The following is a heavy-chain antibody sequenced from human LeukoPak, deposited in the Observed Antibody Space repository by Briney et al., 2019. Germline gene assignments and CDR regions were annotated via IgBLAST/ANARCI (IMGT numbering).Heavy chain of an antibody. J-gene: IGHJ5*02. CDR2: IYYDGNT. D-gene: IGHD3-3*01. CDR1: GGSVGSSRYY. CDR3: ARTDIGRFFPFDP. V-gene: IGHV4-39*01. Sequence: SETLSLTCTVSGGSVGSSRYYWDWVRQPPGKGLEWIGTIYYDGNTYYNPSLKSRVTLSVDTSKNQFSLKLSSVTAADTAVYYCARTDIGRFFPFDPWGQGTLVTVSS.